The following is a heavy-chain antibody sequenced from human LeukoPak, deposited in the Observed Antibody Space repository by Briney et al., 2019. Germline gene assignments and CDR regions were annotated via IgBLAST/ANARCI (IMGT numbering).Heavy chain of an antibody. CDR3: ARLPVLSASYGWFDP. D-gene: IGHD3-10*01. V-gene: IGHV4-31*03. CDR1: GGSISSGDYY. CDR2: NSYSGI. J-gene: IGHJ5*02. Sequence: PSGTLSLTCTVTGGSISSGDYYWSWIRQHPGKGLEWIGYNSYSGINYNPSLRSRASVSLDTSQNQFSLKLTSVTAADTAVYYCARLPVLSASYGWFDPWGQGTLVTVSS.